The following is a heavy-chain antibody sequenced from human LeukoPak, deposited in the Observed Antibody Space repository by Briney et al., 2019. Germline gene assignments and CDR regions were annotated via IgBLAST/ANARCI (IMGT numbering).Heavy chain of an antibody. CDR3: ARGPPWWEQQLVMYFDY. D-gene: IGHD6-13*01. CDR1: GFTFDDYA. CDR2: ISWNSGSI. J-gene: IGHJ4*02. V-gene: IGHV3-9*01. Sequence: PGRSLRLSCAASGFTFDDYAMHWVRQAPGKGLEWVSGISWNSGSIGYADSVKGRFTISRDNAKNSLYLQMNSLRAEDTAVYYCARGPPWWEQQLVMYFDYWGQGTLVTVSS.